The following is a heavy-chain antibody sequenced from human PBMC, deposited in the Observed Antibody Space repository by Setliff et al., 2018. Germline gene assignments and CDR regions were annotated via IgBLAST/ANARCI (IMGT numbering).Heavy chain of an antibody. Sequence: PSETLSLTCTVSGGSISSGGYYWSWIRQHPGKGLEWIGYIYYSGSTYYNPSLKSRVTISVDTSKNQFSLKRSSVTAADTAVYYCAREAGYYDSSGPVGVPYYYYMDVWGKGTTVTVSS. CDR3: AREAGYYDSSGPVGVPYYYYMDV. CDR1: GGSISSGGYY. V-gene: IGHV4-31*03. J-gene: IGHJ6*03. D-gene: IGHD3-22*01. CDR2: IYYSGST.